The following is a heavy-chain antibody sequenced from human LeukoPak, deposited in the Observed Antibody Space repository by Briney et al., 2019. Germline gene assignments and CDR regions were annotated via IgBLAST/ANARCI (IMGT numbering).Heavy chain of an antibody. CDR3: ARGHYFYDSSGYYSVDSFDI. V-gene: IGHV1-8*01. CDR1: GYTFTSYN. Sequence: GASVKLSCNASGYTFTSYNINWVRQPNGQGLELMGWMNPNSSNTGYAQKYQGRVNMTRNTSISTAYMELSSLRSEDTAVYYCARGHYFYDSSGYYSVDSFDIWGKGTMVTVSS. J-gene: IGHJ3*02. CDR2: MNPNSSNT. D-gene: IGHD3-22*01.